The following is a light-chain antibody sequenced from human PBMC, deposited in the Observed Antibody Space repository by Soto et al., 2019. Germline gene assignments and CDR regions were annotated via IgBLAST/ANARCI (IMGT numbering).Light chain of an antibody. V-gene: IGKV3-11*01. Sequence: EIVLTQSPVTLSLSPGERATLSCRATRSVNNFVAWYQQKPGQAPSLLISDASNRVTGIPDRFSGSGSGTDFTLTINSLEPEDFAVYFCHQRAGWPPTFGGGTKVDIK. CDR3: HQRAGWPPT. J-gene: IGKJ4*01. CDR1: RSVNNF. CDR2: DAS.